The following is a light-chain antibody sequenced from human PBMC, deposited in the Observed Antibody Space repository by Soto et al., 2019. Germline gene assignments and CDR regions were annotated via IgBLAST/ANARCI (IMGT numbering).Light chain of an antibody. CDR3: SSYAGTYIV. Sequence: QSVLTQPPSASGSPGQSVAISCTGTSSDVGGYDYVSWYQQHPGNAPKLMIYDVSKRPSGVPDRFSGSKSGNTASLTVSGLQAEDEADYYCSSYAGTYIVFGTGTKVTVL. J-gene: IGLJ1*01. CDR2: DVS. CDR1: SSDVGGYDY. V-gene: IGLV2-8*01.